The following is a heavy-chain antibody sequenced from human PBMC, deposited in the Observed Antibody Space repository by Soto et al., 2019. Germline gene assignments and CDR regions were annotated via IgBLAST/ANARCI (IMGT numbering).Heavy chain of an antibody. J-gene: IGHJ4*02. CDR1: GFTFDDYA. D-gene: IGHD5-12*01. Sequence: GGSLRLSCADSGFTFDDYAMHWVRQAPGKGLEWVSGISWNSGSIGYADSVKGRFTISRDNAKNSLYLQMNSLRSEDTALYYCAKDMGYDLSPLGYFDYWGQGTLVTVSS. V-gene: IGHV3-9*01. CDR2: ISWNSGSI. CDR3: AKDMGYDLSPLGYFDY.